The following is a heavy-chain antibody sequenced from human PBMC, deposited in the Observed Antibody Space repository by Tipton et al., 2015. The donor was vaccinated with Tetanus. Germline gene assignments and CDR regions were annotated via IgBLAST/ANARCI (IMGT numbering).Heavy chain of an antibody. J-gene: IGHJ4*02. CDR3: AAGWELPTFDY. CDR2: IYYSGST. V-gene: IGHV4-61*01. D-gene: IGHD1-26*01. Sequence: TLSLTCTVSGGSVSSGSYYWSWIRQPPGKGLEWIGYIYYSGSTNYNPSLKSRVTISVDTSKNQFSLKLSSVTAADTAVYYCAAGWELPTFDYWGQGTLVTVSS. CDR1: GGSVSSGSYY.